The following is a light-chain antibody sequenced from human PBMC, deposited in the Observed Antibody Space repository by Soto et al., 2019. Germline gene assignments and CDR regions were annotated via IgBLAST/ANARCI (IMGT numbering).Light chain of an antibody. CDR3: SSFTSSSTYV. CDR1: SSDVGGYNY. Sequence: QSVLTQPPSASGSPGQSVTISCTGTSSDVGGYNYVSWYQQHPGTAPKLLIYEVSNRPSGVPDRFSGSKSGNTASLTISGLQAEDEADYYCSSFTSSSTYVFGTGTKVTVL. V-gene: IGLV2-18*02. J-gene: IGLJ1*01. CDR2: EVS.